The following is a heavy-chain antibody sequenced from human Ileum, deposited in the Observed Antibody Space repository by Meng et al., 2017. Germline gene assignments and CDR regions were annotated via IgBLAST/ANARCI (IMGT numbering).Heavy chain of an antibody. CDR2: MNTDKGNT. Sequence: QVQLAQSGAEVEKPGASVKVSCKASGYTFTTYGISWVRQAPGQGLEWMGWMNTDKGNTNYAQKFQGRVTMTRDTSTSTAYMELRSLRSDDTAVYYCAREGAYNGGDYWGQGTLVTVSS. V-gene: IGHV1-18*01. CDR3: AREGAYNGGDY. J-gene: IGHJ4*02. CDR1: GYTFTTYG. D-gene: IGHD1-1*01.